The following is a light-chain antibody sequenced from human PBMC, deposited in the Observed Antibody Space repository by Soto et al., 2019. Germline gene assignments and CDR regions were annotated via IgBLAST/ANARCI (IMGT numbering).Light chain of an antibody. CDR1: QSVGTN. CDR2: GAS. Sequence: ETVVTQSPATLSVSPGKRATLSCRASQSVGTNLAWFQQKPGQAPRLLIYGASTRAAGVPARFSGSGSGTEFTLSISDLQSEVFAVYHCQQYNNWPETFGQGTKVEIK. J-gene: IGKJ1*01. V-gene: IGKV3-15*01. CDR3: QQYNNWPET.